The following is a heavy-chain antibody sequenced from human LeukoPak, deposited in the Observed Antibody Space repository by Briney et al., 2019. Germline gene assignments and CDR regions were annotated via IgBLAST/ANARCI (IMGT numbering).Heavy chain of an antibody. V-gene: IGHV3-48*03. CDR3: ASRPPHGDFLVFDY. CDR1: GFIFSSYE. CDR2: ISRSSSTI. J-gene: IGHJ4*02. D-gene: IGHD2-21*01. Sequence: PGGSLRLSCAASGFIFSSYEMNWVSQAPGKGLEWVSYISRSSSTIYYADSVKGRFTISRDNAKNSLYLQMNSLRAEDTAVYYCASRPPHGDFLVFDYWGQGTLVTVSS.